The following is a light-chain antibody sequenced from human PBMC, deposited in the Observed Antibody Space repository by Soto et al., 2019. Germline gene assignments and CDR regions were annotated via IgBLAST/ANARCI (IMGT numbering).Light chain of an antibody. J-gene: IGKJ2*01. V-gene: IGKV3-15*01. CDR2: DAS. Sequence: EIVMTQSPATLSVSPGERATLSCRASQSVSSNLAWYQQKPGQAPRLLIYDASTRASGIPARFSGSGSGTEVTLTINSLQSEDFAVYYWQQYDNWPPYTFGQGTKLEIK. CDR1: QSVSSN. CDR3: QQYDNWPPYT.